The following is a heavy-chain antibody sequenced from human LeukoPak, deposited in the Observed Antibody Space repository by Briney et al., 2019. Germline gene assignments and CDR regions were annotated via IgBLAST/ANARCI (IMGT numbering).Heavy chain of an antibody. D-gene: IGHD6-6*01. CDR2: INGDGSST. J-gene: IGHJ4*02. CDR3: ARSHASYSSTWSFSYYFDY. CDR1: GFTFNTYW. V-gene: IGHV3-74*01. Sequence: PGGSLRLSCAASGFTFNTYWMPWVRQAPGKGLVWVSRINGDGSSTIYADSVKGRFTISRDNAKNTVSLQMNSLRAEDTAVYFCARSHASYSSTWSFSYYFDYWGQGALVTVSS.